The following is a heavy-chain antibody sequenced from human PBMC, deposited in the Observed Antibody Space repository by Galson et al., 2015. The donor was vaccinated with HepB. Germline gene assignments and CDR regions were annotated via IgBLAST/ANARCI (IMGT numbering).Heavy chain of an antibody. V-gene: IGHV4-59*01. Sequence: ETLYPPCPVSGGPNSSYYWRWIRQPPGKGLEWIGFLSKSGIINYNPSLQSRVSMSVDTSKSQFSLKLSSVTAADTAVYYCARWIAAAVSPHFDYWGQGTLATVSS. CDR3: ARWIAAAVSPHFDY. CDR2: LSKSGII. CDR1: GGPNSSYY. J-gene: IGHJ4*02. D-gene: IGHD6-13*01.